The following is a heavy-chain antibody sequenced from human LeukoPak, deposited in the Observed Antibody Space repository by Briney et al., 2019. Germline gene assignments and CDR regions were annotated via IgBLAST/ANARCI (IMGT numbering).Heavy chain of an antibody. D-gene: IGHD3-22*01. CDR2: ISYSGST. J-gene: IGHJ3*02. CDR1: GGSISSYF. V-gene: IGHV4-59*01. CDR3: ARGGYYYDSSGYHAFDI. Sequence: SETLSLTCTVSGGSISSYFWSWIRQPPGKGLEWIGYISYSGSTNYNPSLKSRVTISVDTSKNQFSLKLSSVTAADTAVYYCARGGYYYDSSGYHAFDIWGQGTMVTVSS.